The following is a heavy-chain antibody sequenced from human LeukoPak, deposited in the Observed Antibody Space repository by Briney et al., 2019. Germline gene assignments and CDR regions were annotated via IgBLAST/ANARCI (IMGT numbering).Heavy chain of an antibody. V-gene: IGHV1-69*04. J-gene: IGHJ4*02. CDR1: GGTFSSYA. D-gene: IGHD3-22*01. Sequence: ASVKVSCKASGGTFSSYAISWVRQAPGQGLEWVGRIIPILGIANYAQKFQGRVTITADKSTSTAYMELSSLRSEDTAVYYCARDPYYYDSSGYDFDYWGQGTLVTVSS. CDR2: IIPILGIA. CDR3: ARDPYYYDSSGYDFDY.